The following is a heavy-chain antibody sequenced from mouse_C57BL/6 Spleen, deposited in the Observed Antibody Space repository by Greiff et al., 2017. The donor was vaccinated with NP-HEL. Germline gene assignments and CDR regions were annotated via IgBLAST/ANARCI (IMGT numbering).Heavy chain of an antibody. D-gene: IGHD2-1*01. Sequence: QVQLKQSGAELVRPGASVTLSCKASGYTFTDYEMHWVKQTPVHGLEWIGAIDPETGGTAYNQKFKGKAILTADKSSSTAYMELRSLTSEDSAVYYCTRDGYYGNYFDYWGQGTTLTVSS. J-gene: IGHJ2*01. CDR1: GYTFTDYE. CDR3: TRDGYYGNYFDY. CDR2: IDPETGGT. V-gene: IGHV1-15*01.